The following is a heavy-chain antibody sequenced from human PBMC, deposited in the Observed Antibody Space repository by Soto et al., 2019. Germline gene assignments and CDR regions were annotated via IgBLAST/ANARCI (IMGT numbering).Heavy chain of an antibody. CDR1: GYTLTELS. D-gene: IGHD2-2*01. CDR3: ATIEVPDARAYYYYYDLDV. V-gene: IGHV1-24*01. Sequence: QVQLVQSGAEVKKPGASVKVSCKVSGYTLTELSMHWVRQAPGKGLEWMGGFDPADGETIYAQMFQGRVTMTEDPSTDTAYVERSSLRSEDTAVYYCATIEVPDARAYYYYYDLDVWGKGTTVTVSS. CDR2: FDPADGET. J-gene: IGHJ6*03.